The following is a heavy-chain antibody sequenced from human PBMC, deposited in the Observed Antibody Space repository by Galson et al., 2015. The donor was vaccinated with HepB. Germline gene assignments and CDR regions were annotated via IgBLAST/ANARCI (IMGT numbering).Heavy chain of an antibody. CDR1: GESVSSNSAA. J-gene: IGHJ4*02. CDR2: TYYRSKWYN. D-gene: IGHD6-6*01. Sequence: CAISGESVSSNSAAWNWIRQSPSRGLEWLGRTYYRSKWYNDYAVSVKSRIIIKPDTSKNQFSLQLNSVTPEDTAVYYCARDDEYSSSSAFDYWGQGTLVTVSS. CDR3: ARDDEYSSSSAFDY. V-gene: IGHV6-1*01.